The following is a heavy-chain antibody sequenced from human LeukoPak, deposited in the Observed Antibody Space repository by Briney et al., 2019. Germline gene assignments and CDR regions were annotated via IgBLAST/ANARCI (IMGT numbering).Heavy chain of an antibody. J-gene: IGHJ4*02. CDR3: AKDMGFGEFTFDY. Sequence: GGSLRLSCAASGFTFDDYAMHWVRQAPGKGLEWVSGISWNSGSIGYADSVKGRFTISRDNAKNSLYLQMNSLRAEDTALYYCAKDMGFGEFTFDYWGQGTLVTVSS. D-gene: IGHD3-10*01. CDR1: GFTFDDYA. V-gene: IGHV3-9*01. CDR2: ISWNSGSI.